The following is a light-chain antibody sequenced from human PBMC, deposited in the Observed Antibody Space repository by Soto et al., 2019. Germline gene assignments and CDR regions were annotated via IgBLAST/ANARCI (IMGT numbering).Light chain of an antibody. Sequence: IQLTQSPSSLSASVGDTVSITCRASQGISFYVAWYQQKPGKAPELLMHAASTLQSGVPSRFSGSGSGTEFTLTISSLQPEDFATYYCQQVNSYPRTFGQGTKLEIK. CDR2: AAS. J-gene: IGKJ2*01. CDR1: QGISFY. CDR3: QQVNSYPRT. V-gene: IGKV1-9*01.